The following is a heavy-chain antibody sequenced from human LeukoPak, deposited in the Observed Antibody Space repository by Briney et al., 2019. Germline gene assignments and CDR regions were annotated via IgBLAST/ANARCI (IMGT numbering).Heavy chain of an antibody. CDR2: ISGSGGST. CDR1: GFTFDDYA. CDR3: AKDPDSSGWYEGHFDY. Sequence: PGGSLRLSCAASGFTFDDYAMHWVRQAPGKGLEWVSAISGSGGSTYYADSVKGRFTISRDNSKNTLYLQMNSLRAEDTAVYYCAKDPDSSGWYEGHFDYWGQGTLVTVSS. V-gene: IGHV3-23*01. J-gene: IGHJ4*02. D-gene: IGHD6-19*01.